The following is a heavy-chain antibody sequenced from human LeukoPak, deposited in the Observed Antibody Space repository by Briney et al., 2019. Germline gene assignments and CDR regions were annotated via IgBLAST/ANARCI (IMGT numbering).Heavy chain of an antibody. CDR1: GGSISSYY. CDR3: ARTFSSYYGSGSYYNVGYYFDY. V-gene: IGHV4-4*07. J-gene: IGHJ4*02. D-gene: IGHD3-10*01. CDR2: IYTSGST. Sequence: SETLSLTCTVSGGSISSYYWSWIRQPAGKGLEWIGRIYTSGSTNYNPSLKSRVTMSVDTSKNQFSLKLSSVTAADTAVYYCARTFSSYYGSGSYYNVGYYFDYWGQGTLVTVSP.